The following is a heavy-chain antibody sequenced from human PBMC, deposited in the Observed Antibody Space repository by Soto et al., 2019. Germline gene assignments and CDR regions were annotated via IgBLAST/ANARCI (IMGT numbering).Heavy chain of an antibody. D-gene: IGHD5-18*01. CDR3: AITCRIKLWFSH. CDR1: GYTCTYRY. J-gene: IGHJ4*02. CDR2: ITPFNVNT. Sequence: VASVEVSCKASGYTCTYRYLHLLLQAPLQALEWMGWITPFNVNTNYAQKFQDRVTITRDRSMSTAYMELSSLRSEDTAMYYCAITCRIKLWFSHWGPGTMVSVSS. V-gene: IGHV1-45*02.